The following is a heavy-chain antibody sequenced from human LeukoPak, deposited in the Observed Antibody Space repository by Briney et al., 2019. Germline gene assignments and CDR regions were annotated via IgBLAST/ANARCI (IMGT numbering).Heavy chain of an antibody. J-gene: IGHJ3*02. D-gene: IGHD3-22*01. V-gene: IGHV3-23*01. CDR3: ASFGDYDSSGYRGPQPFDI. Sequence: GGSLRLSCAASGFTFSSYSMNWVRQAPGKGLEWVSAISGSGGSTYYADSVKGRFTISRDNSKNTLYLQMNSLRAEDTAVYYCASFGDYDSSGYRGPQPFDIWGQGTMVTVSS. CDR1: GFTFSSYS. CDR2: ISGSGGST.